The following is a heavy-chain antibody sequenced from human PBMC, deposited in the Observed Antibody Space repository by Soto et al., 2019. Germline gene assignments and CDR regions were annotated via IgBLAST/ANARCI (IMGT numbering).Heavy chain of an antibody. CDR1: GGTFSSYA. J-gene: IGHJ6*02. Sequence: ASVKVSCKASGGTFSSYAISWVRQAPGQGLEWMGWISAYNGNTNYAQKLQGRVTMTTDTSTSTAYMELRSLRSDDTAVYYCARLTLLEDYYGMDVWGQGTTVTVSS. V-gene: IGHV1-18*01. CDR3: ARLTLLEDYYGMDV. D-gene: IGHD3-10*01. CDR2: ISAYNGNT.